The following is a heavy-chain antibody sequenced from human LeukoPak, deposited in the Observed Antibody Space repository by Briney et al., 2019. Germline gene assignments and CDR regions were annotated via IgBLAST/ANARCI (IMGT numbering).Heavy chain of an antibody. CDR3: VQFELDY. J-gene: IGHJ4*02. D-gene: IGHD1-7*01. CDR2: INPNTGGT. CDR1: GYTFTGYY. Sequence: ASVKVSCKASGYTFTGYYMHWVRQALGQGLEWMGWINPNTGGTNYAQKFQGRVTMTRDTSIGTAYMDLSRLRSDDTAVYYCVQFELDYWGQGTLVTVSS. V-gene: IGHV1-2*02.